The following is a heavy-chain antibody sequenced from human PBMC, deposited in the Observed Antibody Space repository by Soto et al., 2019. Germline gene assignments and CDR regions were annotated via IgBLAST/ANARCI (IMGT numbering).Heavy chain of an antibody. D-gene: IGHD2-8*01. V-gene: IGHV3-23*01. J-gene: IGHJ6*02. CDR3: AKDENGGMDV. CDR2: ISGSGGST. CDR1: GFTFSSYA. Sequence: PGGSLRLSCAASGFTFSSYAMSWVRQAPGKGLEWVSAISGSGGSTYYADSVKGRFTISRDNSKNTLYLQMNSLRAEATAADYCAKDENGGMDVWGQGTTVTVSS.